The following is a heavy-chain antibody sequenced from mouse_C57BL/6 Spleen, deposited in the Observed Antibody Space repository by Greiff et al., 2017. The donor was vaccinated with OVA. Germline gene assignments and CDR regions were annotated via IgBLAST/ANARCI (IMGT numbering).Heavy chain of an antibody. Sequence: VQLQQSGAELVRPGASVKLSCTASGFNIKDYYMHWVKQRPEQGLEWIGRIDPEDGDTEYAPKFQGKATMTADTSSNTAYLQLSSLTSEDTAVYYCTRAAQVSYYFDYWGQGTTLTVSS. CDR3: TRAAQVSYYFDY. D-gene: IGHD3-2*02. CDR2: IDPEDGDT. J-gene: IGHJ2*01. V-gene: IGHV14-1*01. CDR1: GFNIKDYY.